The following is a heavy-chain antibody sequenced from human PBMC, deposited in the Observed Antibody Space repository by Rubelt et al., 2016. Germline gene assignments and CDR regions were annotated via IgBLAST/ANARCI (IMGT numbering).Heavy chain of an antibody. J-gene: IGHJ3*02. Sequence: GGGLVQPGGSLRLSCAASGFTVSSNYMSWVRQAPGKGLEWVSLIYSGGATYYADSVKGRFTISRDNSENTLYLQMNNLGAEDTAVYYCARDGRYSYAFDIWGQGTMVTVSS. V-gene: IGHV3-66*01. CDR2: IYSGGAT. D-gene: IGHD5-18*01. CDR1: GFTVSSNY. CDR3: ARDGRYSYAFDI.